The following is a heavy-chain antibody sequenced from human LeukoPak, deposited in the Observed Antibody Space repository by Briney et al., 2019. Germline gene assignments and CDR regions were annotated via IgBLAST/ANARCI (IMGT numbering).Heavy chain of an antibody. V-gene: IGHV1-69*05. CDR3: ARVGVAAADRPFDY. D-gene: IGHD6-13*01. Sequence: SVKVSCKASGGTFSSYAISWVRQAPGQGLEWMGGIIPIFGTANYAQKFQGRVTITTDESTSTVYMELSSLRSEDTAVYYCARVGVAAADRPFDYWGQGTLVTVSS. CDR2: IIPIFGTA. CDR1: GGTFSSYA. J-gene: IGHJ4*02.